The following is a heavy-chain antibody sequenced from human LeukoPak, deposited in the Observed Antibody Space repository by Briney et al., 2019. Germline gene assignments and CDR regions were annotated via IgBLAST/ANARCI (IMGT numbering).Heavy chain of an antibody. CDR3: ATGLVYCSSGSCYFDY. D-gene: IGHD2-15*01. CDR1: GFTLSSYR. Sequence: GGSLSLSCAASGFTLSSYRMSWVRQAPGKGLEWVANIKQDGSEKYYVDSVKGRFTISRDNAKNSLYLQMNSLRADDTAVYYCATGLVYCSSGSCYFDYWAREPWSPSPQ. J-gene: IGHJ4*02. V-gene: IGHV3-7*01. CDR2: IKQDGSEK.